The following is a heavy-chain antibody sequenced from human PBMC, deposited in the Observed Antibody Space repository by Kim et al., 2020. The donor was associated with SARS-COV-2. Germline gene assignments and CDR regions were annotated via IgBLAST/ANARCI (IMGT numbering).Heavy chain of an antibody. CDR2: IKQDESEK. V-gene: IGHV3-7*01. J-gene: IGHJ4*02. Sequence: GGSLRLSCAASGFTFSNYWMSWLRQAPGKGLEWVANIKQDESEKYYVDSVKGRFTISRDNAKNSLYLQMDSLTAEDTAVYHCARGLIAARYFDYWGQGTLVTVSS. D-gene: IGHD6-6*01. CDR3: ARGLIAARYFDY. CDR1: GFTFSNYW.